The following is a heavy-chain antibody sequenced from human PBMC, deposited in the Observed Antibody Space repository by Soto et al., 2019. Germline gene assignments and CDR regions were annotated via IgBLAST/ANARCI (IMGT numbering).Heavy chain of an antibody. J-gene: IGHJ4*02. CDR3: AKDQSYYDFQTLDY. Sequence: GGSLRLSCAASGFTFSSYAMSWVRQAPGKGLEWVSAISGSGGSKYYADSVKGRFTISRDNSKNTLHLQMNSLRAEDTAVYYCAKDQSYYDFQTLDYWGQGTLVTVSS. D-gene: IGHD3-3*01. V-gene: IGHV3-23*01. CDR2: ISGSGGSK. CDR1: GFTFSSYA.